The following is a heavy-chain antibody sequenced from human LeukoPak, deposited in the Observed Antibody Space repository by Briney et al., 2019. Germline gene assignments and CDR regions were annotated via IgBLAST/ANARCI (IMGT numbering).Heavy chain of an antibody. CDR3: VRAVHHNFYSDSSGYYGDAFDV. V-gene: IGHV3-53*01. J-gene: IGHJ3*01. Sequence: GGSLRLSCAVSGFSIRTYYMSWVRQVPGKGVEWVSVIYSGGTIRYSDSVKGRFTFSRDNFKDTLNLQMNSLRADDTAVYYCVRAVHHNFYSDSSGYYGDAFDVWGQGTVVTVSS. D-gene: IGHD3-22*01. CDR1: GFSIRTYY. CDR2: IYSGGTI.